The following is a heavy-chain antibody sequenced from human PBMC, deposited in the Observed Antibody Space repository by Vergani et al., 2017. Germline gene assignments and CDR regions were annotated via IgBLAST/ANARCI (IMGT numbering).Heavy chain of an antibody. Sequence: EVQLVESGGGLVKPGGTLRLSCAASGFTFSSYSMNWVRQAPGKGLEWVSSISSSSSYIYYADSVKGRFTISRDNAKNSLYLQMNSLRAEDTALYYCAKDMAHSGYHYYFDYWGQGTLVTVSS. V-gene: IGHV3-21*04. D-gene: IGHD3-22*01. CDR1: GFTFSSYS. CDR3: AKDMAHSGYHYYFDY. CDR2: ISSSSSYI. J-gene: IGHJ4*02.